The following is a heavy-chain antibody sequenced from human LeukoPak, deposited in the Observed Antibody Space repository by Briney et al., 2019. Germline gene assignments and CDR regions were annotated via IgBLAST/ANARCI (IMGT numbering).Heavy chain of an antibody. J-gene: IGHJ4*02. Sequence: GGSLRLSCAASGFTFSSYGMHWVRQAPGKGLEWVAVISYDGGNKYYADSVKGRFTISRDNSKNTLYLQMNSLRAEDTAVYYCAKDRDSSGYYPYDYWGQGTLVTVSS. D-gene: IGHD3-22*01. CDR3: AKDRDSSGYYPYDY. CDR1: GFTFSSYG. CDR2: ISYDGGNK. V-gene: IGHV3-30*18.